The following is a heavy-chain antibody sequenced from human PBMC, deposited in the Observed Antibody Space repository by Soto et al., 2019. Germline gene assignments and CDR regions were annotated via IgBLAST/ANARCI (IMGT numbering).Heavy chain of an antibody. CDR1: GGSISRYY. V-gene: IGHV4-59*08. Sequence: SETLSLTCTVSGGSISRYYWSWIRQPPGKGLERIGYIYYSGSTNYNPSLKSRVTISVDTSKNQFSLKLSSVTAADTAVYYCARRYGGSIDYWGQGTLVTVSS. D-gene: IGHD2-15*01. CDR2: IYYSGST. CDR3: ARRYGGSIDY. J-gene: IGHJ4*02.